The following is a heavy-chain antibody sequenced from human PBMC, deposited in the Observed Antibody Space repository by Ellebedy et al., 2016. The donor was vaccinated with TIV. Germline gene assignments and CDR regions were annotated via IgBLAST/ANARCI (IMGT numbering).Heavy chain of an antibody. CDR3: ARGGSYRGMDV. D-gene: IGHD1-26*01. CDR2: INSDGSST. V-gene: IGHV3-74*01. J-gene: IGHJ6*02. CDR1: GFTFSSYW. Sequence: GESLKISCAASGFTFSSYWMHWVRQAPGKGLVWVSRINSDGSSTSYADSVKGRFTISRDNAKNTRDLQMNSLRAEDTAVYYCARGGSYRGMDVWGQGTTVTVSS.